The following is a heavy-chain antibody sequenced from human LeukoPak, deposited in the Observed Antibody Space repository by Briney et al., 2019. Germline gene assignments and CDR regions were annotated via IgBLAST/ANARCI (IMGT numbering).Heavy chain of an antibody. CDR2: IGVAANT. Sequence: PGGSLRLSCAASGFTFSSYDMHWVRQATGKGLEWVSAIGVAANTFYSGSVKGRFTISRENAKNSLYLLMSSLRAEDTAVYYCARQNTPHGNFDYWGQGTLVTVS. V-gene: IGHV3-13*01. CDR3: ARQNTPHGNFDY. J-gene: IGHJ4*02. D-gene: IGHD1-26*01. CDR1: GFTFSSYD.